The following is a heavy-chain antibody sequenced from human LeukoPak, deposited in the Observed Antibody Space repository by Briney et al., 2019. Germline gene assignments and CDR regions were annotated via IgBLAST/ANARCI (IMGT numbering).Heavy chain of an antibody. V-gene: IGHV4-59*01. Sequence: PSETLSLTCTVSGGSISSYYWSRIRQPPGKGLEWIGYIYYSGSPNYNPSLKSRVTISVDTSKNQFSLKLSSVTAADTAVYYCARDLAAAWFDPWGQGTLVTVSS. D-gene: IGHD6-13*01. CDR3: ARDLAAAWFDP. CDR1: GGSISSYY. CDR2: IYYSGSP. J-gene: IGHJ5*02.